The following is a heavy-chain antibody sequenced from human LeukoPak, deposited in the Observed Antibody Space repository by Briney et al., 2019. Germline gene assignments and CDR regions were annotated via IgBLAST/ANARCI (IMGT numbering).Heavy chain of an antibody. CDR2: ISWNSAYI. D-gene: IGHD2/OR15-2a*01. J-gene: IGHJ4*02. CDR1: GFSVDDYA. Sequence: GGSLRLSCAASGFSVDDYAMHWVRQAPGKGLEWVSGISWNSAYIDYADSVKGRFTISRDNAKNSLYLQMNSLRAEDTALYYCAKGLLFGDFSGLFDYWGQGTLVTVSS. CDR3: AKGLLFGDFSGLFDY. V-gene: IGHV3-9*01.